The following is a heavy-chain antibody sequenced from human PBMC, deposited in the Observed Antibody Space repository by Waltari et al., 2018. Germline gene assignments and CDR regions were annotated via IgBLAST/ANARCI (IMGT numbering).Heavy chain of an antibody. CDR3: ARHEGMATTSFDY. D-gene: IGHD1-1*01. CDR2: IYHSGST. J-gene: IGHJ4*02. Sequence: QVQLQESGPGLVKPSETLSLTCAVSGYSISSGYYWGWIRQPPGKGLEWIGSIYHSGSTYYNPSLKSRVTISVDTSKNQFSLKLSSVTAADTAVYYCARHEGMATTSFDYWGQGTLVTVSS. V-gene: IGHV4-38-2*01. CDR1: GYSISSGYY.